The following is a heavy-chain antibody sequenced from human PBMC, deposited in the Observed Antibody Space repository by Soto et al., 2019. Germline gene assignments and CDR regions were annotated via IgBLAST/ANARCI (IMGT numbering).Heavy chain of an antibody. CDR1: GYTLTGFS. V-gene: IGHV1-24*01. CDR2: FDPEDGET. CDR3: APGYCSGGSCPVSMDV. J-gene: IGHJ6*04. Sequence: QAQLVQSGAEVKKPGASVKVSCKVSGYTLTGFSMHWVRQAPGKGLEWMGGFDPEDGETIYAQKLQGRVTMTEDTSTDAAYMELSSLRSEDTAVYYSAPGYCSGGSCPVSMDVWGKGTAVTVSS. D-gene: IGHD2-15*01.